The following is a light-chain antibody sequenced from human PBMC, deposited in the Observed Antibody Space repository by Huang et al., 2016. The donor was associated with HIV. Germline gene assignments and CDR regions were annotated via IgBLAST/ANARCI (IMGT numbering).Light chain of an antibody. CDR3: MQGTHWPWYS. CDR2: RVS. Sequence: DVVMTQSPPSLPVTLGQPASISCRSSRSLVHSNGNTCLSWFQQRPGQSPRRLIYRVSNRDSVVTDRFSGSGSGTDFTLTISRVEAEDIGVYYCMQGTHWPWYSFGQGTRLEIK. J-gene: IGKJ2*03. CDR1: RSLVHSNGNTC. V-gene: IGKV2-30*02.